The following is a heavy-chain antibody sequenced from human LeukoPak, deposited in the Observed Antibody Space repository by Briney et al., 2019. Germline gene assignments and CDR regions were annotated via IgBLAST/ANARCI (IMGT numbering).Heavy chain of an antibody. V-gene: IGHV4-61*02. D-gene: IGHD3-22*01. CDR2: IYTSGST. CDR1: GGSISSGSYY. J-gene: IGHJ4*02. Sequence: PSETLSLTCTVSGGSISSGSYYWSWIRQPAGKGLEWIGRIYTSGSTNYNPSLKSRVTISVDTSKNQFSLKLSSVTAADTAVYKQNYYDSSGYYGYWGQGTLVTVSS. CDR3: NYYDSSGYYGY.